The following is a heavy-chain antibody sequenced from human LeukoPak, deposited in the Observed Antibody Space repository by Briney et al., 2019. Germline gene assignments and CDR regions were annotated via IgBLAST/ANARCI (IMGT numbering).Heavy chain of an antibody. Sequence: ASVKVSCKASGYTFTSYGISWVRQAPGQGLEWMGWISAYNGNTNYAQKLQGRVTMTTDTSTSTAYMELRSLRSGDTAVYYCARVDYYDSSGSNDYWGQGTLVTVSS. CDR2: ISAYNGNT. CDR3: ARVDYYDSSGSNDY. V-gene: IGHV1-18*01. CDR1: GYTFTSYG. J-gene: IGHJ4*02. D-gene: IGHD3-22*01.